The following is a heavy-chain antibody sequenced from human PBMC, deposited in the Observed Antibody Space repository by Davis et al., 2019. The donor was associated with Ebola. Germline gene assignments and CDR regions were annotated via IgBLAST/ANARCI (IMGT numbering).Heavy chain of an antibody. CDR3: ARFPVLYYYYYGMDV. D-gene: IGHD6-6*01. Sequence: GESLKISCAASGFTFSDYYMSWIRQAPGKGLEWASYISSSSSYTNYADSVKGRFTISRDNAKNSLYLQMNSLRAEDTAVYYCARFPVLYYYYYGMDVWGQGTTVTVSS. CDR1: GFTFSDYY. V-gene: IGHV3-11*06. CDR2: ISSSSSYT. J-gene: IGHJ6*02.